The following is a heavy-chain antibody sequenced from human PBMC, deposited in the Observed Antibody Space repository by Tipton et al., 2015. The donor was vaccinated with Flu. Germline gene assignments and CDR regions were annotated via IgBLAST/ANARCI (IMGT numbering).Heavy chain of an antibody. J-gene: IGHJ4*02. D-gene: IGHD5-12*01. Sequence: SLRLSCVASGLPFSGKWMHWVRQVPGKGLLWVSRINSDGSDPVYAGSVEGRFTVSRDNARNTLYLQLNSLRNEDTGVYYCASSPEGYSHGDNWGRGTLVTVSS. V-gene: IGHV3-74*01. CDR3: ASSPEGYSHGDN. CDR1: GLPFSGKW. CDR2: INSDGSDP.